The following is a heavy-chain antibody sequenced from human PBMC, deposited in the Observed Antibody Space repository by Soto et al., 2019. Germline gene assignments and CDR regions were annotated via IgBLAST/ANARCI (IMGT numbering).Heavy chain of an antibody. CDR3: ARGGEMTWVTDGTSGWYCCYGMDV. V-gene: IGHV1-8*01. CDR1: GYTFTSYD. Sequence: QVQLVQSGAEVKKPGASVKVSCKASGYTFTSYDINWVRQATGQGLEWMGWMNPNSGNTGYAQKFQGRVTMTRNTSIRTAYMELSSLRSAGRAVYYCARGGEMTWVTDGTSGWYCCYGMDVWGQGTTVTVSS. J-gene: IGHJ6*02. D-gene: IGHD4-17*01. CDR2: MNPNSGNT.